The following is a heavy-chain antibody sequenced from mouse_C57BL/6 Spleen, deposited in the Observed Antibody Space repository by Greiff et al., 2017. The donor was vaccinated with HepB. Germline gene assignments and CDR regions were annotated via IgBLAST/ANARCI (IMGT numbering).Heavy chain of an antibody. D-gene: IGHD1-1*01. CDR2: INPYNGGT. J-gene: IGHJ2*01. V-gene: IGHV1-19*01. CDR3: ARRVISNYLDY. CDR1: GYTFTDYY. Sequence: VQLQQSGPVLVKPGASVKMSCKASGYTFTDYYMNWVKQSHGKSLEWIGVINPYNGGTSYNQKFKGKATLTVDESSSTAYMELNSLTSEDSAVYYCARRVISNYLDYWGQGTTLTVSS.